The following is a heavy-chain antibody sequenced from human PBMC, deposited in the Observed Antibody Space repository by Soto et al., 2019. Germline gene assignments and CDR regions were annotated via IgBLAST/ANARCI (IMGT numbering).Heavy chain of an antibody. J-gene: IGHJ3*02. V-gene: IGHV4-59*08. CDR1: SGSMRTYY. D-gene: IGHD1-1*01. CDR2: VYHTGTT. CDR3: ARGVEEPDTLDI. Sequence: SETLSLTCTVSSGSMRTYYWTWIRQTPGKGLEWIAYVYHTGTTNYNPSVKSRVAIFLDMSKNHFSLSLSSVTAADTGVYYCARGVEEPDTLDIWGQGTMVT.